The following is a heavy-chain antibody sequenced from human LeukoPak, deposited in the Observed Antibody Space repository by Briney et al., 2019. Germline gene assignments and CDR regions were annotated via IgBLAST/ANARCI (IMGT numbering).Heavy chain of an antibody. J-gene: IGHJ5*02. CDR1: GGSISSGGYS. D-gene: IGHD6-6*01. V-gene: IGHV4-30-2*01. CDR2: IYHSGST. CDR3: ARDVGQLAGLT. Sequence: SQTLSLTCAVSGGSISSGGYSWSWIRQPPGKGLEWIGYIYHSGSTYYNPSLKSRVTMSVDTSKNHFSLKLSSVTAADTAVYYCARDVGQLAGLTWGQGTLVTVSS.